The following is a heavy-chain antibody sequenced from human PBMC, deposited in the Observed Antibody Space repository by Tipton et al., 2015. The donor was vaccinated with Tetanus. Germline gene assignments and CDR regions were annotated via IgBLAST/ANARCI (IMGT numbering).Heavy chain of an antibody. D-gene: IGHD6-19*01. CDR1: GFRFSTTW. V-gene: IGHV3-15*01. Sequence: LTCVDSGFRFSTTWMSWVRQAPGKGLEWVGRIKSKTDGETTDYAASVRGRFTISRDDSKKTLYLQMNGLKTEDTAVYYCSTVRGGGRYEFDYWGQGTLVTVSS. CDR3: STVRGGGRYEFDY. J-gene: IGHJ4*02. CDR2: IKSKTDGETT.